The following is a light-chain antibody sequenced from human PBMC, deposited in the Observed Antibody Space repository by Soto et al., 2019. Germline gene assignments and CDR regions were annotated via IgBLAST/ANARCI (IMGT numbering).Light chain of an antibody. J-gene: IGKJ1*01. CDR1: QTINTW. CDR3: QQYNTYSRT. CDR2: DAS. Sequence: DIQMTQSPSTLSGSVGDRVTITCRASQTINTWLAWYQQKPGSAPRLLIYDASSLESGVPSRFSGSGSGTEFTLTISSLQPDDLATYYCQQYNTYSRTFGQGTKVDIK. V-gene: IGKV1-5*01.